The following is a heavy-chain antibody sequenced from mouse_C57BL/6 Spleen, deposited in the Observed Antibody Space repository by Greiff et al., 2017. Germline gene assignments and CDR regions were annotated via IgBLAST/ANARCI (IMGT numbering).Heavy chain of an antibody. D-gene: IGHD1-1*01. Sequence: QVHVKQPGAELVRPGSSVKLSCKASGYTFTSYWMDWVKQRPGQGLEWIGNIYPSDSETHYNQKFKDKATLTVDKSSSTAYMQLSSLTSEDSAVYYCARHYYGSSPYFDYWGQGTTLTVSS. CDR3: ARHYYGSSPYFDY. CDR1: GYTFTSYW. CDR2: IYPSDSET. J-gene: IGHJ2*01. V-gene: IGHV1-61*01.